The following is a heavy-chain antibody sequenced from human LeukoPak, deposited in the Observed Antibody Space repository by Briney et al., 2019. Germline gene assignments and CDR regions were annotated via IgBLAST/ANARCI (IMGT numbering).Heavy chain of an antibody. J-gene: IGHJ4*02. CDR1: GFTFSDYY. CDR3: ASSYDSSGYYDYPFDY. V-gene: IGHV3-11*01. D-gene: IGHD3-22*01. CDR2: ISSSGSTI. Sequence: GGSLRLSCAASGFTFSDYYMSWIRQAPGKGLEWVSYISSSGSTIYYADSVKGRFTISRDNAKNSLYLQMNSLRAEDTAVYYCASSYDSSGYYDYPFDYWGQGTLVTVSS.